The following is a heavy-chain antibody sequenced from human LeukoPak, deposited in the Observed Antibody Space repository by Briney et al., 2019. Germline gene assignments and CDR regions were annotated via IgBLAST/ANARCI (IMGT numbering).Heavy chain of an antibody. CDR1: GFTFSTYA. J-gene: IGHJ5*02. D-gene: IGHD2-2*01. Sequence: GGSLRLSCEASGFTFSTYAMYWVRQAPGKGLEYVSGVSSNGGSTLSANSVKDRFTISRDNSKNTLYLQMGSLRPEDTAVYYCARGGYCSSPTCGNWFDPWGQGTLVTVSS. V-gene: IGHV3-64*01. CDR3: ARGGYCSSPTCGNWFDP. CDR2: VSSNGGST.